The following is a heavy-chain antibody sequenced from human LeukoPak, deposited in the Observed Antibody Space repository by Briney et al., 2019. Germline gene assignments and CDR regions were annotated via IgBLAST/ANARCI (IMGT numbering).Heavy chain of an antibody. CDR2: ISGSGAST. D-gene: IGHD5/OR15-5a*01. Sequence: GGDLRHSCTASGVTFSSFSMHWFRQAPGKGLEWVLSISGSGASTYYADSVKALFTISRDNAKNSLYLQMNTLRAEDTAVYYCERAWGSVYDLNYWGQGTLVTVSS. CDR3: ERAWGSVYDLNY. J-gene: IGHJ4*02. CDR1: GVTFSSFS. V-gene: IGHV3-21*01.